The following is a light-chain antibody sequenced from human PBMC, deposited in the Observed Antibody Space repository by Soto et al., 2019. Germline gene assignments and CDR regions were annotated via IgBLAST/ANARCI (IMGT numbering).Light chain of an antibody. Sequence: DIVMTQSPDSLTVSLGERATINCKSSQSVLYNSNNKNYLAWYQQKPGQPPKLLFYWASARESGVPDRFTGSGSGTDFTLTTSSLHAEHVAIYHCQPYYVIPVTFGGGTKVEIK. CDR3: QPYYVIPVT. V-gene: IGKV4-1*01. J-gene: IGKJ4*01. CDR1: QSVLYNSNNKNY. CDR2: WAS.